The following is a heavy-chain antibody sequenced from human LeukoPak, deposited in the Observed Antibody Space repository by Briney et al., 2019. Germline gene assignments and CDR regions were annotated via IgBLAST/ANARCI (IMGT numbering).Heavy chain of an antibody. CDR1: GYSFTSYW. CDR3: ARHVLGHETDLGWPADY. Sequence: GESLKISCNGSGYSFTSYWIGWVRQMPGKGLEWMGIIYSGDSDTRYSPSFQGQVTISADKSNSTAYLQWSSLKASDTAMYYCARHVLGHETDLGWPADYWGQGTLVTVSS. D-gene: IGHD3-3*01. CDR2: IYSGDSDT. J-gene: IGHJ4*02. V-gene: IGHV5-51*01.